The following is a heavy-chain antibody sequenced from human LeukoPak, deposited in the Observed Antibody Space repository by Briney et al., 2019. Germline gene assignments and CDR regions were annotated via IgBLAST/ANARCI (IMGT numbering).Heavy chain of an antibody. D-gene: IGHD2-2*01. CDR1: GFTFTNHG. J-gene: IGHJ3*02. Sequence: QTGGSLRLSCAASGFTFTNHGMSWVRQALGKGLEWVSAITGSGDRTYYADSVKGRFTISRDNSKNTLYLQMNSLRAEDTAVYYRAKVWPVPAAIWSAFDIWGQGTMVTVSS. V-gene: IGHV3-23*01. CDR2: ITGSGDRT. CDR3: AKVWPVPAAIWSAFDI.